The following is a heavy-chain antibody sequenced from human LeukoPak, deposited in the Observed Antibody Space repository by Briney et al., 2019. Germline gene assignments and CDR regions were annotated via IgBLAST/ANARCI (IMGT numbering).Heavy chain of an antibody. J-gene: IGHJ4*02. CDR2: INPNSGGT. CDR3: ARGPPDTMVRGVIDY. CDR1: GYTFTGYY. Sequence: ASVKVSCKASGYTFTGYYIHWVRQAPGQGLEWMGWINPNSGGTNYAQKFQGRVTMTRDTSISTAYMELSRLRSDDTAVYYCARGPPDTMVRGVIDYWGQGTLVTVSS. D-gene: IGHD3-10*01. V-gene: IGHV1-2*02.